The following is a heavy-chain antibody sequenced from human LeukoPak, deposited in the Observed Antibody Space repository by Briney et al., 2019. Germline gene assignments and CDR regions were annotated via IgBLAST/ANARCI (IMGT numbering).Heavy chain of an antibody. CDR3: ARDSFSDCSSTSCYYYYYYYMDV. J-gene: IGHJ6*03. D-gene: IGHD2-2*01. CDR2: ISSSSSYI. CDR1: GFTFSSYS. Sequence: GGSLRLSCAASGFTFSSYSMNWVRQAPGKGLEWVSSISSSSSYIYYADSVKGRFTTSRDNAKNSLYLQMNSLRAEDTAVYYCARDSFSDCSSTSCYYYYYYYMDVWGKGTTVTVSS. V-gene: IGHV3-21*01.